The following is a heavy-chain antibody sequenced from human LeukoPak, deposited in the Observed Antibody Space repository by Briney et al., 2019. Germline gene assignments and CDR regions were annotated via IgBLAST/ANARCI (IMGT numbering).Heavy chain of an antibody. CDR2: INPSGGST. CDR1: GYTFTSYY. J-gene: IGHJ4*02. D-gene: IGHD2-15*01. V-gene: IGHV1-46*01. CDR3: ATDRIAHFDY. Sequence: VASVKVSCKASGYTFTSYYMHWVRQAPGQGLEWMGIINPSGGSTSYAQKFQGRVTMTEDTSTDTAYMELSSLRSEDTAVYYCATDRIAHFDYWGQGTLVTVSS.